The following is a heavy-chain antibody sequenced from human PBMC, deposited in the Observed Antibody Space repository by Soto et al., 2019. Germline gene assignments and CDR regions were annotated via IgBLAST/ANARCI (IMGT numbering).Heavy chain of an antibody. CDR2: IYYSGST. D-gene: IGHD7-27*01. V-gene: IGHV4-31*03. J-gene: IGHJ5*02. CDR1: GGSISSGGYY. CDR3: ARGTWGPQYNWFDP. Sequence: PSETLSLTCTVSGGSISSGGYYWSWIRQHPGKGLEWIGYIYYSGSTYYNPSLKSRVTISVDTSKNQFSLKLSSVTAADTAVYYCARGTWGPQYNWFDPWGQGTLVTVSS.